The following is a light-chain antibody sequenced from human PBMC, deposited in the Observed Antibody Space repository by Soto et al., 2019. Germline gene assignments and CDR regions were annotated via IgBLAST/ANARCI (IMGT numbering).Light chain of an antibody. V-gene: IGKV3-11*01. CDR1: RSVSNY. J-gene: IGKJ5*01. Sequence: EIVLTQSPATLSLSPVESATLSCGASRSVSNYLAWYQQKPGQAPGLLIYDASSRPTDIPARFSGSGSGTDFTLTISSLEPEDFALYYCQQRSNWPITFGQGTRLEI. CDR2: DAS. CDR3: QQRSNWPIT.